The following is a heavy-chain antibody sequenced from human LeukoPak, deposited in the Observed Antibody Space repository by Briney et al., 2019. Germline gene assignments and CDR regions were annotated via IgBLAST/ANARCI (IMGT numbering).Heavy chain of an antibody. D-gene: IGHD3-10*02. V-gene: IGHV3-11*04. J-gene: IGHJ4*02. CDR3: AKDWVQMFEVYDY. CDR2: IDGSSNII. Sequence: GGSLRLSCAASGFSFSDYYMGWIRQAPGKGLEWVSYIDGSSNIIHYADSVKGRFTISRDNAKNSLFLQMNSLRAEDTAVYYCAKDWVQMFEVYDYWGQGTLVTVSS. CDR1: GFSFSDYY.